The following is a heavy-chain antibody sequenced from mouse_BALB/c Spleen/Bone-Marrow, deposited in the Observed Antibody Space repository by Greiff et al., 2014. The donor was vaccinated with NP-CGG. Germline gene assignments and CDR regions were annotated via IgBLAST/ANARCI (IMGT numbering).Heavy chain of an antibody. D-gene: IGHD2-4*01. CDR1: GYTFTDNW. V-gene: IGHV1-69*01. CDR3: ARGGHDFSLDY. J-gene: IGHJ4*01. CDR2: IDTSDSYT. Sequence: QVHVKQSGAELGMPGASVKMSCKASGYTFTDNWMYWVKQRPGQGLEWIGAIDTSDSYTNFNQKFMGKASLTVDASSSTAYMQVSSLTSDDSAVYYCARGGHDFSLDYWGQGTSVTVSS.